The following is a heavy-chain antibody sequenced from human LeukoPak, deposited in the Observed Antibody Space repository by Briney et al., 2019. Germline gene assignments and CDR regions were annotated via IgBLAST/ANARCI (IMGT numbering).Heavy chain of an antibody. D-gene: IGHD1-26*01. Sequence: GGSLRLSCAASGFSISSYGMHWVRQAPGKGLEWLAFIRFDGNNKNYADSVKGRFTISRDNSKNTLYLQMNSLRAEDTAVYYCAKDRSGSYSFDYWGQGTLVTVSS. CDR3: AKDRSGSYSFDY. CDR1: GFSISSYG. V-gene: IGHV3-30*02. CDR2: IRFDGNNK. J-gene: IGHJ4*02.